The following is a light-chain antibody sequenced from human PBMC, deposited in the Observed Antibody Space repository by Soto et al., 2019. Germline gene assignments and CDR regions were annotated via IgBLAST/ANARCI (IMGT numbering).Light chain of an antibody. V-gene: IGKV3-11*01. J-gene: IGKJ4*01. Sequence: EIVLTQSPATLSLSPGERATLSCRASQSVSSYLAWYQQKPGQAPRLLLYDASTRATGIPARFSGSGSGTDFTPTISSLEPKDFAVYYCQQRSNWPPLTFGGGTKVEIK. CDR3: QQRSNWPPLT. CDR2: DAS. CDR1: QSVSSY.